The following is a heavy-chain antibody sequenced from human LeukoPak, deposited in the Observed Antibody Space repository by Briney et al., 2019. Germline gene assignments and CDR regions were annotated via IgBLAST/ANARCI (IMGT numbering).Heavy chain of an antibody. CDR1: GYSFTSYW. CDR3: ARSPITIFGVVIQSFDY. CDR2: IDPSDSYT. J-gene: IGHJ4*02. Sequence: PGESLKISCKASGYSFTSYWISWVRQMPGKGLEWMGRIDPSDSYTNYSPSFQGHVTISADKSISTAYLQWSSLKASDTAMYYCARSPITIFGVVIQSFDYWGQGTLVTVSS. V-gene: IGHV5-10-1*01. D-gene: IGHD3-3*01.